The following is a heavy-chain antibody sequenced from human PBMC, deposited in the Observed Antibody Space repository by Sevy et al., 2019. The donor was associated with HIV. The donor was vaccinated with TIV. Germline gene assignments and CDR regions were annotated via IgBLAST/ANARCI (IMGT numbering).Heavy chain of an antibody. CDR1: GFNVNDNY. Sequence: GESLRLSCAASGFNVNDNYMTWVRQALGKGLEWVSIIHADGSSYYADSVKGRFTMSRDDSKNIVNLQMNSLRADDTAVYYCARDRRFCGNECYLYYYYGMDVWGQGTAVTVSS. D-gene: IGHD3-16*02. V-gene: IGHV3-53*01. CDR2: IHADGSS. CDR3: ARDRRFCGNECYLYYYYGMDV. J-gene: IGHJ6*02.